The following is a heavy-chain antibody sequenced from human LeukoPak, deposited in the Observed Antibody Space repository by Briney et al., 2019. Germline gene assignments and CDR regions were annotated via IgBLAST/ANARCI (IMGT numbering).Heavy chain of an antibody. V-gene: IGHV4-34*01. D-gene: IGHD3-22*01. CDR2: IDHSGST. J-gene: IGHJ6*02. CDR3: ARDYYDSSGYGYYGMDV. CDR1: GGSFSGYY. Sequence: SETLSLTCAVYGGSFSGYYWSWIRQPPGKGLEWIGEIDHSGSTNYNPSLKSRVTISVDTSKNQFSLKLTSVTAADTAVYYCARDYYDSSGYGYYGMDVWGQGTTVTVSS.